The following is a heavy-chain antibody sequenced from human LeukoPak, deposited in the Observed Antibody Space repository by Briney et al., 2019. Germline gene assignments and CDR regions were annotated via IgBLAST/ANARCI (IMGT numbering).Heavy chain of an antibody. CDR1: GYTFTGYY. V-gene: IGHV1-2*02. Sequence: GASVRVSCKASGYTFTGYYMHWVRPAPGQGLEWMGWINPNSGGTNYAQKFQGRVTMTRDTSISTAYMELSRLRSDDTAVYYCARGFGGWQLAYFDYWGQGTLVTVSS. CDR3: ARGFGGWQLAYFDY. CDR2: INPNSGGT. J-gene: IGHJ4*02. D-gene: IGHD6-13*01.